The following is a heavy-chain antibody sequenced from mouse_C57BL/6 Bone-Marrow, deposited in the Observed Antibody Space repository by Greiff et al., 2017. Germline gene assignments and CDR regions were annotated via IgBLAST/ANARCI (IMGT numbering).Heavy chain of an antibody. Sequence: EVKVEESGGALVKPGGSLKLSCAASGFTFSSYGMSWVRQTPDKRLEWVATISSGGSYTYYPDSVKRRFTISRDNAKNTLYLHMSSLKSEDTAMYNRARLKGYVDYWGQGTTRTGAS. CDR2: ISSGGSYT. J-gene: IGHJ2*01. CDR3: ARLKGYVDY. CDR1: GFTFSSYG. V-gene: IGHV5-6*02. D-gene: IGHD1-3*01.